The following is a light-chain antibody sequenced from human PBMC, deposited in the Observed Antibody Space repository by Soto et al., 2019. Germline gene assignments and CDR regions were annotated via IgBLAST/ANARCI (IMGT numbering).Light chain of an antibody. CDR3: QHYNSYSEA. Sequence: DIQVTQSPSTLSASVGDTVTITCRASQTISRWLVWYQQKPGKAPRLLIYTASTLESGVPSRFSASGSGTEFTLTISSLQPDDFATYYCQHYNSYSEAFGQGTKVDIK. CDR2: TAS. CDR1: QTISRW. J-gene: IGKJ1*01. V-gene: IGKV1-5*01.